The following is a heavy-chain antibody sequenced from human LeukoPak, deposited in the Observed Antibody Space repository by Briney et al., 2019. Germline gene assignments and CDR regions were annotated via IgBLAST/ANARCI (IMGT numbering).Heavy chain of an antibody. V-gene: IGHV3-30-3*01. D-gene: IGHD3-22*01. J-gene: IGHJ4*02. CDR1: GFTFSNYA. Sequence: PGGSLRLSCAASGFTFSNYAMAWVRQAPGKGLEWVAVISYDGSNKYYADSVKGRFTISRDNSKNTLYLQMNSLRAEDTAVYYCARDRYYYDSSGYAMDYWGQGTLVTVSS. CDR3: ARDRYYYDSSGYAMDY. CDR2: ISYDGSNK.